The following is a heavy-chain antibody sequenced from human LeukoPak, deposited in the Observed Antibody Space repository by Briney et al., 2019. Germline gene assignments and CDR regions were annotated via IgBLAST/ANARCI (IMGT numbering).Heavy chain of an antibody. V-gene: IGHV3-21*04. CDR1: GFTFSTYN. D-gene: IGHD3-10*01. CDR3: AKVSTYYYGSGQKSDY. Sequence: GGSLRLSCAASGFTFSTYNMNWVRQAPGKGLEWVSSISGSSTYIYYADSLKGRFTISRDNAKNSLFLQMNSLRAEDTAVYYCAKVSTYYYGSGQKSDYWGQGTLVTVSS. J-gene: IGHJ4*02. CDR2: ISGSSTYI.